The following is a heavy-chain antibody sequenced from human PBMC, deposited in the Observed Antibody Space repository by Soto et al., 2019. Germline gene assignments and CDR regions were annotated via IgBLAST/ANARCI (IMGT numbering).Heavy chain of an antibody. CDR1: GFTVSSTY. Sequence: PGGSLRLSCAASGFTVSSTYMSWVRQAPGKGLQWVSVILGGGGTYYADSVKGRFTISRDISKNTLYLQMNSLRAEDTAIYYCAREFYYDGSGYSSTYYFDYWGQGTLVTVSS. CDR2: ILGGGGT. V-gene: IGHV3-53*01. CDR3: AREFYYDGSGYSSTYYFDY. D-gene: IGHD3-22*01. J-gene: IGHJ4*02.